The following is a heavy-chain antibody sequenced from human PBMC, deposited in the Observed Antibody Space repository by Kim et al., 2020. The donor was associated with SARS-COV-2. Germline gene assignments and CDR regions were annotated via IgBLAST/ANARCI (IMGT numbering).Heavy chain of an antibody. Sequence: ASVKVSCKASGYTFPTYGFSWVRQAPGQGLEWMGWISTKDSDTNLVEKFQGRATMTTDSSTNTAYMELRSLKSDDTAVYFCVRGTWGDVNDYWAQGNLVT. V-gene: IGHV1-18*01. CDR2: ISTKDSDT. D-gene: IGHD2-21*01. J-gene: IGHJ4*02. CDR1: GYTFPTYG. CDR3: VRGTWGDVNDY.